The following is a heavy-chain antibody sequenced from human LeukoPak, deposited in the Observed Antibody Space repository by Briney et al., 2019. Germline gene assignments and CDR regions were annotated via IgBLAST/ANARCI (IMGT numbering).Heavy chain of an antibody. CDR2: IFRGGNT. J-gene: IGHJ4*02. CDR3: ARDRGEGTDY. V-gene: IGHV3-53*01. D-gene: IGHD3-16*01. Sequence: GSLRLPCAASGFSVSSNYMTWVRQAPGKGLDWVSVIFRGGNTYYPDSFKGRFTISRDNSKNTLYLQRNSLRVEETAVYYCARDRGEGTDYWGQGTLVTVSS. CDR1: GFSVSSNY.